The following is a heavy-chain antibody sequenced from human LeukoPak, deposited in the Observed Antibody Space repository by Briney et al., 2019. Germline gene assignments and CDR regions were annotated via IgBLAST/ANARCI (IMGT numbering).Heavy chain of an antibody. CDR2: IKSKTAGGTT. D-gene: IGHD1-1*01. CDR1: GFSFSNTW. V-gene: IGHV3-15*01. Sequence: GGSLRLSCAASGFSFSNTWMSWVRQAPGKGLEWIGRIKSKTAGGTTDYAAPVNGIFTISRDDSKNTLYLQMNSLKTEDTAVYYCTTGGHWFDYWGQGTLVTVSS. J-gene: IGHJ4*02. CDR3: TTGGHWFDY.